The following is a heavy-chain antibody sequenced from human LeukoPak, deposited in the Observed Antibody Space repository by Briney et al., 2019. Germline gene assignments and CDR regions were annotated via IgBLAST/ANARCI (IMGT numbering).Heavy chain of an antibody. J-gene: IGHJ6*02. CDR3: AKEAYYYDSRGYHNYYYYGMDV. V-gene: IGHV3-30*18. Sequence: GGSLRLSCAASGFTFSSYGMHWVRQAPGKGLEWVASISHHGSNKYYADSVRGRFTISRDNSKNTLYLQMNSLRAEDTAVYSCAKEAYYYDSRGYHNYYYYGMDVWGQGTTVTVSS. CDR1: GFTFSSYG. CDR2: ISHHGSNK. D-gene: IGHD3-22*01.